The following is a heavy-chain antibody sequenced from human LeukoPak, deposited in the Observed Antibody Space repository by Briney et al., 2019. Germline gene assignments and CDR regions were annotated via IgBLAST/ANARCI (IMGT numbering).Heavy chain of an antibody. V-gene: IGHV4-59*08. J-gene: IGHJ5*02. Sequence: SETLSLTCTVSGGSISSYYWSWIRQPPGKGLEWIGYIYYSGSTNYNPSLKSRVTISVDTSKNQFSLKLSSVTAADTAVYYCARHLWVRGVTRWFDPWGQGTLVTVSS. CDR3: ARHLWVRGVTRWFDP. D-gene: IGHD3-10*01. CDR1: GGSISSYY. CDR2: IYYSGST.